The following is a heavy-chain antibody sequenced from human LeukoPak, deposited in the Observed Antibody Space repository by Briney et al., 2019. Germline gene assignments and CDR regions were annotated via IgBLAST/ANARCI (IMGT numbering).Heavy chain of an antibody. Sequence: ASVKVSCKASGYTLTSYGISWVRQAPGQGLEWMGWISAYNGNTNYAQKLQGRVTMTTDTSTSTAYMELRSLRSDDTAVYYCASGRGYSYGTQKYGMDVWGQGTTVTVSS. CDR1: GYTLTSYG. J-gene: IGHJ6*02. V-gene: IGHV1-18*01. CDR2: ISAYNGNT. CDR3: ASGRGYSYGTQKYGMDV. D-gene: IGHD5-18*01.